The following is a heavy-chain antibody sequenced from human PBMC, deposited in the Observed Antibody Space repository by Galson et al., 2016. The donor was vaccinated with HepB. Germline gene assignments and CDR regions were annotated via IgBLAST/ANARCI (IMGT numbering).Heavy chain of an antibody. V-gene: IGHV3-23*01. D-gene: IGHD3-3*01. J-gene: IGHJ4*02. CDR1: GFTFSTSA. CDR2: ISSTSHST. CDR3: AKGWSGPDS. Sequence: SLRLSCAASGFTFSTSAMSWVRQAPGQGLEWVSAISSTSHSTYYADSVKGRFTISRDNAKNTLFLQMDSLKIDDTAVYYSAKGWSGPDSWGQGTLVTVSS.